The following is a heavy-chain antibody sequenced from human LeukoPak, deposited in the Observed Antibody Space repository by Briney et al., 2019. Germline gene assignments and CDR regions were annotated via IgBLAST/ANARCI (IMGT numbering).Heavy chain of an antibody. V-gene: IGHV3-23*01. D-gene: IGHD1-26*01. J-gene: IGHJ3*01. Sequence: GGSLRLSCAASGFTFSSSAMSWVRQAPGKGLEWVSTISGSGSNTYYADSVQRRFTISRDNSKSTLFLQMNSLRADDTAVYYCAKAYSGSHRGAFDVWGQGTMVTVSS. CDR2: ISGSGSNT. CDR3: AKAYSGSHRGAFDV. CDR1: GFTFSSSA.